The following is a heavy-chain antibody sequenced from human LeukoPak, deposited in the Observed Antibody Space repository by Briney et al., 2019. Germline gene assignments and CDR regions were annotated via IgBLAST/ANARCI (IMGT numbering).Heavy chain of an antibody. J-gene: IGHJ5*02. CDR1: GFTFSSDW. CDR2: INSDGSST. V-gene: IGHV3-74*01. Sequence: GGSLRLSCAASGFTFSSDWMHWVRQAPGKGLVWVSRINSDGSSTSYADSVKGRFTISRDNAKNTLYLQMNSLRAEDTAVYYCAREGLYGGNWFDPWGQGTLVTVSS. D-gene: IGHD3-16*02. CDR3: AREGLYGGNWFDP.